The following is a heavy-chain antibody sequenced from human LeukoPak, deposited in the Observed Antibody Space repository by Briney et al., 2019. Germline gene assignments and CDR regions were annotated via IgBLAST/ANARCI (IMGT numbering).Heavy chain of an antibody. D-gene: IGHD6-19*01. CDR1: GFTFSSYS. CDR2: ISSSSSYV. CDR3: AKDSSGWSHHPHMDV. Sequence: PGGSLRLPCAASGFTFSSYSMNWVRQAPGKGLEWVSSISSSSSYVYYADSVKGRFTISRDNAKNSLYLQMNSLRAEDTAVYYCAKDSSGWSHHPHMDVWGKGTTVTISS. J-gene: IGHJ6*03. V-gene: IGHV3-21*01.